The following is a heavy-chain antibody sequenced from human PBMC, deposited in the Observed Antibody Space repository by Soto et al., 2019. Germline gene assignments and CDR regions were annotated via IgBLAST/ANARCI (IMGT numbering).Heavy chain of an antibody. V-gene: IGHV4-39*01. D-gene: IGHD1-26*01. CDR1: GGSISNFY. Sequence: QLQLQESGPGLVKPSETLSLTCTVSGGSISNFYWGWIRQPPGKGLEWIGSIYYSGSTYYNSSLKSRGTTSVDTSTNQFALKLNSVTAADTAVYYCARHGSYYPFDYWGQGTLVTVSS. CDR2: IYYSGST. J-gene: IGHJ4*02. CDR3: ARHGSYYPFDY.